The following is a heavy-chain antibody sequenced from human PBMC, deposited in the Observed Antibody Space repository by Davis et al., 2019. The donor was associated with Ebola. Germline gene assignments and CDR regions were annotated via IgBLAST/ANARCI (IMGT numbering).Heavy chain of an antibody. D-gene: IGHD3-9*01. J-gene: IGHJ4*02. CDR3: AKERAPYDDILAFDY. CDR2: ISFDGRSK. V-gene: IGHV3-30*01. CDR1: GFSFSSYA. Sequence: PGGSLRLSCAASGFSFSSYAMHWVRQAPGKGLEWVAIISFDGRSKYYADSVKGRFTISRDNSKNTLSLQLNSLRAEDTAVYYCAKERAPYDDILAFDYWGQGTPVTVSS.